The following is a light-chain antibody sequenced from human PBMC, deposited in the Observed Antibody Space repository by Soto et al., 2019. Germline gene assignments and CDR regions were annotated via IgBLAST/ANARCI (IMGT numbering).Light chain of an antibody. V-gene: IGLV1-40*01. CDR2: DNN. Sequence: QSVLTQSPSVSGAPGQRVTLSCTGSSSNIGAGYDVHWYQQLPGAAPKLLIYDNNNRPSGVPDRFSGSKSGASASLAITGLHAEDEADYYCQSYDTRLSGYVFGTGTKVTVL. J-gene: IGLJ1*01. CDR1: SSNIGAGYD. CDR3: QSYDTRLSGYV.